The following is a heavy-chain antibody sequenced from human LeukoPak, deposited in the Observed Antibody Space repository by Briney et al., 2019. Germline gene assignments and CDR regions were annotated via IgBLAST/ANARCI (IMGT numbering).Heavy chain of an antibody. CDR3: ARERRYFDWLLFRGTFDY. V-gene: IGHV4-61*02. D-gene: IGHD3-9*01. CDR2: IYTSGST. J-gene: IGHJ4*02. CDR1: GGSISSGSYY. Sequence: SETLSLTCTVSGGSISSGSYYWSWIRQPAGKGLEWIGRIYTSGSTNYNPSLKSRVTISVDTSKNQFSLKLSSVTAADTAVYYCARERRYFDWLLFRGTFDYWGQGTLVTVSS.